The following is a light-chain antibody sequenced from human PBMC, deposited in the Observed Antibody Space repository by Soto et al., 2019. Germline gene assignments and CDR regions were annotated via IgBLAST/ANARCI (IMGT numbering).Light chain of an antibody. CDR3: QQSYGTPLT. V-gene: IGKV1-39*01. Sequence: DMAMTQSPSSLSASVGDRVTITCRASQSISNYLNWYQHKPGKVPKLLIYAASSLQSGVPTRFSGSGSGTHFTLTINSLQPEDFATCYCQQSYGTPLTFGGGTKIEIK. CDR2: AAS. J-gene: IGKJ4*01. CDR1: QSISNY.